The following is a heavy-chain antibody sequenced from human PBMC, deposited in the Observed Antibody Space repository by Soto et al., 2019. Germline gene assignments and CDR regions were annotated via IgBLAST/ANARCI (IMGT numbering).Heavy chain of an antibody. V-gene: IGHV4-39*01. Sequence: SETLSLTCTVSGGSISSSSYYWGWIRQPPGKGLEWIGSIYYSGSAYYNPSLKSRVTVSVDTSKNQFSLKLSAVTAADTAVYYCARIMVRGVITSYYYGMDVWGQGTTVTVSS. CDR1: GGSISSSSYY. J-gene: IGHJ6*02. CDR2: IYYSGSA. CDR3: ARIMVRGVITSYYYGMDV. D-gene: IGHD3-10*01.